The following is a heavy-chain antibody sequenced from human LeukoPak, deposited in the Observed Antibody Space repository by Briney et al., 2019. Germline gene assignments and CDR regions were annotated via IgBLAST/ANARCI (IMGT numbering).Heavy chain of an antibody. Sequence: GGSLRLSCAASGFTFSSYGMHWVRQAPGKGLEWVAFIRYDGSNKYYADSVKGRFTISRDNAKNSLYLQMNSLRAEDTAVYYCARVNLRGSYYYMDVWGKGTTVTVSS. CDR1: GFTFSSYG. CDR3: ARVNLRGSYYYMDV. J-gene: IGHJ6*03. V-gene: IGHV3-30*02. D-gene: IGHD1-26*01. CDR2: IRYDGSNK.